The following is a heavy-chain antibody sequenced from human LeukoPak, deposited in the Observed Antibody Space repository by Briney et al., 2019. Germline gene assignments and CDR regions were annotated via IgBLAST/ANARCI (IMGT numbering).Heavy chain of an antibody. CDR1: GGSVSSGSYY. V-gene: IGHV2-26*01. Sequence: QTLSLTCTVSGGSVSSGSYYWTWIRQPPGKALEWLAHIFSNDEKSYSTSLKSRLTISKDTSKSQVVLTMTNMDPVDTATYYCARILGDGDYPFDYWGQGTLVTVSS. CDR2: IFSNDEK. CDR3: ARILGDGDYPFDY. D-gene: IGHD4-17*01. J-gene: IGHJ4*02.